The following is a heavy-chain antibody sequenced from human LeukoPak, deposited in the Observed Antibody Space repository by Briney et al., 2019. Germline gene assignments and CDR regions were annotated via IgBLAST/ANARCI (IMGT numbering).Heavy chain of an antibody. V-gene: IGHV3-30*04. CDR1: GFTFSSYA. CDR3: ARDQYGSGSYYPLDY. D-gene: IGHD3-10*01. Sequence: PGGSLRLSCAASGFTFSSYAMHWVRQAPGKGLEWVAVISYDGSNKYYADSVKGRFTISRDNSKNTLYLQMNSLGAEDTAVYYCARDQYGSGSYYPLDYWGQGTLVTVSS. CDR2: ISYDGSNK. J-gene: IGHJ4*02.